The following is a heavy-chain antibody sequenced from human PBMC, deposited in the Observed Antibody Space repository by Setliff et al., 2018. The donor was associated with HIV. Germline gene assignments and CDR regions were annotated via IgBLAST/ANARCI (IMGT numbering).Heavy chain of an antibody. Sequence: ASVKVSCKTSGYMFSLYGIHWLRQAPGQNLEWMGWINTETGTPTYAPGFTGRSVLSLDTSVSTAYLQIGSLKAEDIAVYYCARDGYYYDSSGHLAYYFDYWGQGTLVTVSS. D-gene: IGHD3-22*01. J-gene: IGHJ4*02. CDR3: ARDGYYYDSSGHLAYYFDY. CDR1: GYMFSLYG. CDR2: INTETGTP. V-gene: IGHV7-4-1*01.